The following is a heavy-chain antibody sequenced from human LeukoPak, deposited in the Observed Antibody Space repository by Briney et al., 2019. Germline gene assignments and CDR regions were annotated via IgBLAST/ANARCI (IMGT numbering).Heavy chain of an antibody. CDR2: IHPSTGNP. V-gene: IGHV7-4-1*02. Sequence: ASVKVSCKASGYTFTSYAMNWVRQAAGQGHEWMGWIHPSTGNPTYAQGFTGRFVFSLDTSVSTTYLQISSLKAEDTAVYFCARAFQSLGGLSLPDYWGQGTLVTVSS. J-gene: IGHJ4*02. CDR3: ARAFQSLGGLSLPDY. D-gene: IGHD3-16*02. CDR1: GYTFTSYA.